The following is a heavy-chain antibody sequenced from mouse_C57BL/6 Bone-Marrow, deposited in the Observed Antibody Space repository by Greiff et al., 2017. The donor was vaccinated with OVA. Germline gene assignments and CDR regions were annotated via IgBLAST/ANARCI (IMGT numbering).Heavy chain of an antibody. J-gene: IGHJ2*01. D-gene: IGHD1-1*01. V-gene: IGHV1-59*01. CDR2: IDPSDSYT. Sequence: QVQLQQPGAELVRPGTSVKLSCKASGYTFTSYWMHWVKQRPGQGLEWIGVIDPSDSYTNYNQKFKGKATLTVDTSSSTAYMQLSSLTSEDSAVYYCAGTVVANLDDWGQGTTLTVSS. CDR3: AGTVVANLDD. CDR1: GYTFTSYW.